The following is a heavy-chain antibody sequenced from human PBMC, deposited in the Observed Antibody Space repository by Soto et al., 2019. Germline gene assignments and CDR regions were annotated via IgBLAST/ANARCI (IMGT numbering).Heavy chain of an antibody. CDR3: AREDGYNYSPYYYYYYGMDV. V-gene: IGHV3-11*01. D-gene: IGHD5-12*01. CDR1: GFTFSDYY. Sequence: QVQLVESGGGLVKPGGSLRLSCAASGFTFSDYYMSWSRQAPGKGLEWVSYISSSGRTIYYADSVKGRFTISRDNAKNSLYLQMNSLRAEDTAVYYCAREDGYNYSPYYYYYYGMDVWGQGTTVTVSS. CDR2: ISSSGRTI. J-gene: IGHJ6*02.